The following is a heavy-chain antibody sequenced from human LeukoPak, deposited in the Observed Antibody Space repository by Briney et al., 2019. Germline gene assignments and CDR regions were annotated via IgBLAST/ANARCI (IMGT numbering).Heavy chain of an antibody. CDR1: GDSVSRSDSY. CDR2: LYYSGRT. Sequence: TSETLSLTCTIFGDSVSRSDSYWDWIRQPPGKGLEWIGTLYYSGRTYYSPSLKSRVTLSVDMSNNQFSLTLSSVTAADTALYFCARRRYYDSSGYLEWGQGTLVTVSS. J-gene: IGHJ1*01. D-gene: IGHD3-22*01. V-gene: IGHV4-39*01. CDR3: ARRRYYDSSGYLE.